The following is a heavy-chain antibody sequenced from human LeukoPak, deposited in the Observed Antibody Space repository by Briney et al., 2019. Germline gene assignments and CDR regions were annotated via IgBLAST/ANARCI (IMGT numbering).Heavy chain of an antibody. J-gene: IGHJ3*02. CDR3: ARAQVLRFLEPAHGAFDI. D-gene: IGHD3-3*01. V-gene: IGHV1-69*04. CDR2: IIPILGIA. Sequence: ASVKVSCKASGGTFSSYAISWVRQAPGQGLEWMGRIIPILGIANYAQKFQGRVTITADKSTSTAYMELSSLRSEDTAVYYCARAQVLRFLEPAHGAFDIWGQGTMVTVSS. CDR1: GGTFSSYA.